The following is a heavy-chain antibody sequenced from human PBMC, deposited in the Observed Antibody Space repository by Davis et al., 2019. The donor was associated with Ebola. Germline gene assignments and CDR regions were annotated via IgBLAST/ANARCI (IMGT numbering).Heavy chain of an antibody. CDR2: VHGGNGNT. V-gene: IGHV1-3*01. Sequence: ASVKVSCKASGFILTNYAIHWVRKAPGQRLEWMGWVHGGNGNTKYSQRFQGRVTITTDTSASTVYLDLTSLRSDDTAVFYCARASFGYNSGWYADYWGPGSLVTVSS. CDR3: ARASFGYNSGWYADY. D-gene: IGHD6-19*01. CDR1: GFILTNYA. J-gene: IGHJ4*02.